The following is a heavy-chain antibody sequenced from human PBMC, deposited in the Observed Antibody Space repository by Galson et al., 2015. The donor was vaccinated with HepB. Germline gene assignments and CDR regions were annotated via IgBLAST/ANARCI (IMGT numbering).Heavy chain of an antibody. D-gene: IGHD1-14*01. J-gene: IGHJ1*01. CDR2: IKEDGNEK. CDR3: ASEIPGGAVDLQH. Sequence: SLRLSCATAGFIFSSHWMSWVRQAPGPGLEWVANIKEDGNEKNYVDSVKGRFTIYRDNTKNTLFLQMNGLRDEDTAVYYCASEIPGGAVDLQHWGQGTLVTVSS. V-gene: IGHV3-7*01. CDR1: GFIFSSHW.